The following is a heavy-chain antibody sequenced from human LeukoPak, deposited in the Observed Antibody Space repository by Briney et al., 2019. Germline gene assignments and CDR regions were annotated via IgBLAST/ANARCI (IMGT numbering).Heavy chain of an antibody. CDR1: GYTFTGYY. CDR3: ARDPGCSSTSCPHFNDY. J-gene: IGHJ4*02. D-gene: IGHD2-2*01. CDR2: INPNSGGT. V-gene: IGHV1-2*02. Sequence: ASVKVSCKASGYTFTGYYMHWVRQAPGQGLEWMGWINPNSGGTNYAQKFQGRVTMTRDTSISTAYMELSRLRSDDTAVYYCARDPGCSSTSCPHFNDYWGQGTLVTVSS.